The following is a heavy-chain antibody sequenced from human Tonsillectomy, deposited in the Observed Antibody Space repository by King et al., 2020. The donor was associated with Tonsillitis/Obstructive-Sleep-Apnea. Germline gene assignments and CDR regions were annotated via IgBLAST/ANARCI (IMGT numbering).Heavy chain of an antibody. CDR3: ARGRGYSYGYRNYYYYMDV. CDR1: GGSFSGYY. J-gene: IGHJ6*03. V-gene: IGHV4-34*01. CDR2: INHSGST. Sequence: VQLQQWGAGLLKPSETLSLTCAVYGGSFSGYYWSWIRQPPGKGLEWIGEINHSGSTNYNLSLKSLFTISVDTSKNQLSLKLSSVTAADTAVYYCARGRGYSYGYRNYYYYMDVWGKGTTVTVSS. D-gene: IGHD5-18*01.